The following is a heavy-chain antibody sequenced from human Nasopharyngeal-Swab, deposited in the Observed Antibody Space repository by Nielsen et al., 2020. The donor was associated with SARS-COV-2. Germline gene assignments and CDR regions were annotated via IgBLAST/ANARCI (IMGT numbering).Heavy chain of an antibody. Sequence: LRLSCTVSGGSISSRSYYWSWLRQPAGKGLEWIGRIYTSGSTNYNPSLKSRVTMSVDTSKNQFSLKLSSVTAADTAVYYCARGSRFTIFGVVPDYYYGMDVWGQGTTVTVSS. CDR1: GGSISSRSYY. V-gene: IGHV4-61*02. J-gene: IGHJ6*02. CDR2: IYTSGST. CDR3: ARGSRFTIFGVVPDYYYGMDV. D-gene: IGHD3-3*01.